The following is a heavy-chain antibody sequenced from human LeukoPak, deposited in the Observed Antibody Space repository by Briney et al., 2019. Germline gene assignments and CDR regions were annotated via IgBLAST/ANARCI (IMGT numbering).Heavy chain of an antibody. CDR1: GFTFSSYA. D-gene: IGHD5-24*01. V-gene: IGHV3-23*01. CDR3: ARSLAATTFDY. J-gene: IGHJ4*02. Sequence: GGSLRLSCAASGFTFSSYAVSWVRQAPGKGLEWVSAISGSGGSTYYADSVKGRFTISRDNSKNTLYLQMNSLRAEDTAVYYCARSLAATTFDYWGQGTLVTVSS. CDR2: ISGSGGST.